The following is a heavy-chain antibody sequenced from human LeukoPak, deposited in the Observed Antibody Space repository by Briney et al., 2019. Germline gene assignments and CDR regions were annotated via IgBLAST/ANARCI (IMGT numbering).Heavy chain of an antibody. Sequence: GRSLRLSCAASGFTFSSYGMHWVRQAPGKGLEWVAVISYDGTKKYSADSVKGRFTISRDNSKNTLFLQMNSLRPEDTSVYYRARGIIIVSEDAFDIWGQGTMVTVSS. V-gene: IGHV3-30*03. CDR3: ARGIIIVSEDAFDI. J-gene: IGHJ3*02. D-gene: IGHD2/OR15-2a*01. CDR1: GFTFSSYG. CDR2: ISYDGTKK.